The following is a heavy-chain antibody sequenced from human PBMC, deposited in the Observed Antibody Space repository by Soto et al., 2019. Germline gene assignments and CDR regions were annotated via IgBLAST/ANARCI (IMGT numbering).Heavy chain of an antibody. D-gene: IGHD2-8*01. V-gene: IGHV3-21*01. J-gene: IGHJ5*02. Sequence: EVQLVESGGGLVKPGGSLRLSCAASGFTFSSYSMNWVRQAPGKGLEWVSSIRSSSSYIYYADSVKGRFTISRDNAKNSLYLQMNSLRAEDTAVYYCARDSHPSMVSARNFDPWGQGTLVTVSS. CDR3: ARDSHPSMVSARNFDP. CDR2: IRSSSSYI. CDR1: GFTFSSYS.